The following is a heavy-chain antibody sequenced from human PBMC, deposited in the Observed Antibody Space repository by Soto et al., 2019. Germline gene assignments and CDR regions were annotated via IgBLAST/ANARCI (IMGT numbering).Heavy chain of an antibody. Sequence: SETLSLTCAVYGGSFSGYYWSWIRQPPGKGLEWIGEINHSGSTNYNPSLKSRVTISVDTSKNQFSLKLSSVTAADTAVYYCARVDLGGRRSRLTNYLNWFDPWGQGTLVTVSS. CDR2: INHSGST. V-gene: IGHV4-34*01. CDR3: ARVDLGGRRSRLTNYLNWFDP. J-gene: IGHJ5*02. D-gene: IGHD5-12*01. CDR1: GGSFSGYY.